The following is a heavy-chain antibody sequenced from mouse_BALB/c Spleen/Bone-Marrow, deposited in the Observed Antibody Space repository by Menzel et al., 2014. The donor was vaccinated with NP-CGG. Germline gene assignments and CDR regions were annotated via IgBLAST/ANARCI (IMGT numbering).Heavy chain of an antibody. J-gene: IGHJ3*01. CDR2: IYPGSGST. V-gene: IGHV1-55*01. Sequence: QVQLQQSGAELVKPGTSVKLSCKASGYNFTSYWINWVKLRPGQGLEWIGDIYPGSGSTNYNEKFKSKATLTVYTSSSTAYMQLSSLASEDSALYYCARFSQLGLLAYWGQGTLVTVSA. D-gene: IGHD3-1*01. CDR1: GYNFTSYW. CDR3: ARFSQLGLLAY.